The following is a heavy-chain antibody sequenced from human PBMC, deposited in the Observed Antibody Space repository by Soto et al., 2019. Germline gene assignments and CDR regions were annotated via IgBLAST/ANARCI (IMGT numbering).Heavy chain of an antibody. Sequence: QVQLVQSGAEVKKPGSSVKVSCKASGGTFSSYAISWVRQAPGQGLEWMGGIIPIFGTANYAQKFQGRVTITADKSTSTAYMELSSLRSEDTAVYYCARDGHGYSGYEQYYYYYGMDVWGQGTTVTVSS. V-gene: IGHV1-69*06. D-gene: IGHD5-12*01. CDR1: GGTFSSYA. CDR2: IIPIFGTA. J-gene: IGHJ6*02. CDR3: ARDGHGYSGYEQYYYYYGMDV.